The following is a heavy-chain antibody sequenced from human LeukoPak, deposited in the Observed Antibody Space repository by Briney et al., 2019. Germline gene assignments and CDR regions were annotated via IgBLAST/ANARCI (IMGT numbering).Heavy chain of an antibody. D-gene: IGHD3-10*01. CDR2: ISSSSSTI. CDR1: GFTFSSYS. CDR3: ARAGFTFSDYFGSFFDY. J-gene: IGHJ4*02. Sequence: PGGSLRLSCAASGFTFSSYSMNWVRQAPGKGLEWVSYISSSSSTIYYADSVKGRFTISRYNSKNSLYLQMNSLRAEDTAVYYCARAGFTFSDYFGSFFDYWGQGTLVTVSS. V-gene: IGHV3-48*01.